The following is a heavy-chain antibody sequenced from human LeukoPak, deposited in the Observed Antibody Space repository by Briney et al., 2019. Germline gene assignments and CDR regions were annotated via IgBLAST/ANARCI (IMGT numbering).Heavy chain of an antibody. CDR1: GFTYSNAW. CDR3: TTATKTDYYGSGSYSFDF. J-gene: IGHJ4*02. CDR2: IKSKSDGGTT. Sequence: GVSLTLSCAASGFTYSNAWMSWLPQAPGEGREGVGRIKSKSDGGTTDYAAPVRGRFTISSDDSKNTLYLQMNSLRTEDTAVYYCTTATKTDYYGSGSYSFDFWGQGTLVIVSS. D-gene: IGHD3-10*01. V-gene: IGHV3-15*01.